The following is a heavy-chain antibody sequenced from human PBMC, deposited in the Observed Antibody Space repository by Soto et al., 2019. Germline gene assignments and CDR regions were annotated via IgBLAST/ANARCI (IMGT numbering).Heavy chain of an antibody. J-gene: IGHJ6*02. CDR2: ISYDGSNK. V-gene: IGHV3-30*18. CDR3: AKLEYSSSPGYYGMDV. D-gene: IGHD6-6*01. Sequence: PGGSLRLSCAASGFTFSSYGMHWVRQAPGKGLEWVAVISYDGSNKYYADSVKGRFTISRDNSKNTLYLQMNSLRAEDTAVYYCAKLEYSSSPGYYGMDVWGQGTPVTVSS. CDR1: GFTFSSYG.